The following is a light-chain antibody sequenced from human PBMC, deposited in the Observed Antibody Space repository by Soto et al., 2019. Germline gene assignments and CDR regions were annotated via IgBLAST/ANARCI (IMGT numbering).Light chain of an antibody. CDR2: DAS. V-gene: IGKV3-11*01. J-gene: IGKJ5*01. CDR1: QSVSSY. CDR3: QQRSNWPIT. Sequence: EIVLTQSPATLSLSPGERATLSCRASQSVSSYFAWYQQNPGQAPRLLIYDASNRATGIPARFSGSGSGTDFTLTISSLEAEDFAVYYCQQRSNWPITFGQGTRVEIK.